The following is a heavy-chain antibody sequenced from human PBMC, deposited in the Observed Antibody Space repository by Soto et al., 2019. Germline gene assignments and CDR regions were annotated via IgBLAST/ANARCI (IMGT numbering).Heavy chain of an antibody. CDR2: IIPILGIA. CDR3: AVNPDIVVVPAPMPFDP. D-gene: IGHD2-2*01. CDR1: GGTFSSYT. Sequence: QVQLVQSGAEVKKPGSSVKVSCKASGGTFSSYTISWVRQAPGQGLEWMGRIIPILGIANYAQKFQGRVTITADKSTSTAYMELSSLRSEDTAVYYCAVNPDIVVVPAPMPFDPWGQGTLVTVSS. J-gene: IGHJ5*02. V-gene: IGHV1-69*02.